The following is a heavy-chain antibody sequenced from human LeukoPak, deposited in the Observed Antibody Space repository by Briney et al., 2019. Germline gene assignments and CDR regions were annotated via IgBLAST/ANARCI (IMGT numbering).Heavy chain of an antibody. CDR3: TRDLGSYDSWTGYSIFFDY. D-gene: IGHD3-3*01. CDR1: GYSFTSFG. Sequence: ASVKVSCKTSGYSFTSFGISWVRQAPGQGPEWMRWISAYNGKSNYLQKFQGRVTMTTDTSTSTAYMELRSLTSDDTAVYYCTRDLGSYDSWTGYSIFFDYWGQGTLVTVSS. V-gene: IGHV1-18*01. J-gene: IGHJ4*02. CDR2: ISAYNGKS.